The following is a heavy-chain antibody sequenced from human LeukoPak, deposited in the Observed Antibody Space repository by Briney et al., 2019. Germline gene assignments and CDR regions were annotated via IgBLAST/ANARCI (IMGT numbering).Heavy chain of an antibody. CDR3: GRVISGAIDY. J-gene: IGHJ4*02. CDR1: GFTFGGYS. D-gene: IGHD2-15*01. Sequence: GGSLRLSCAASGFTFGGYSMSWVRQAPGKGLEWVANIKHDGSERFYVDSVKGRLTISKDNAENSMYLQMNSLSAEDTAVYYCGRVISGAIDYWGQGTLVTVSS. CDR2: IKHDGSER. V-gene: IGHV3-7*01.